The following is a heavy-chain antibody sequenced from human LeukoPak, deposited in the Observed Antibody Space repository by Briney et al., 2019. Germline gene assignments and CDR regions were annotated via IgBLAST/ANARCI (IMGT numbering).Heavy chain of an antibody. Sequence: ASVKVSCKASGYTFTSYYMHWVRQAPGQGLEWMGIINPSVGSTSYAQRFQGRVTMTRDTSTSTVYMELSSLRSEDTAVYYCARAGTPTPHYFDYWGQGTLVTVSS. CDR1: GYTFTSYY. CDR2: INPSVGST. J-gene: IGHJ4*02. CDR3: ARAGTPTPHYFDY. D-gene: IGHD4-23*01. V-gene: IGHV1-46*01.